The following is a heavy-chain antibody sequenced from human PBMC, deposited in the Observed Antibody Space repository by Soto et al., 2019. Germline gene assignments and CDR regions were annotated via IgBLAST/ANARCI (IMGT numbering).Heavy chain of an antibody. CDR3: GRGVSSGWNPTRVDT. J-gene: IGHJ5*01. D-gene: IGHD6-25*01. Sequence: QVPLQESAPGLVKPSETLSLTCSVSGDSVKSVGYYWTWIRQPQGNGFEWLGDIYNPRTSRFNASLRGRLTISADASSNTFSLTLTSVTAAHTAVYFCGRGVSSGWNPTRVDTWGHGSL. CDR2: IYNPRTS. CDR1: GDSVKSVGYY. V-gene: IGHV4-31*03.